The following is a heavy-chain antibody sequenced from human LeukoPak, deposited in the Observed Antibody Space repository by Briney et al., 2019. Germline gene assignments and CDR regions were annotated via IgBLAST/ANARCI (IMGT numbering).Heavy chain of an antibody. CDR3: ARHAFGSGCELDY. D-gene: IGHD3-3*01. J-gene: IGHJ4*02. CDR2: IYYSGST. V-gene: IGHV4-59*01. CDR1: GGSISIYY. Sequence: SETLSLTFTVSGGSISIYYWCWIRQPPGKGLEWIGYIYYSGSTNYNPSLKSRVAISVDTSKNQFSLKLSSVTAADTAVYYCARHAFGSGCELDYSGQATKVPVSS.